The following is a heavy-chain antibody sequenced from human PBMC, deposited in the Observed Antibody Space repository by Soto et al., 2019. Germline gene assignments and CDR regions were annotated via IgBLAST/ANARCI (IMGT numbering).Heavy chain of an antibody. J-gene: IGHJ4*02. D-gene: IGHD5-12*01. CDR1: GFIFSGSA. CDR2: ILSKAGNYAT. CDR3: IRGGSPYDDDD. Sequence: EVQLVESGGGLVQPGGSLKLSCAASGFIFSGSAVHWVRQASGKGLEWVGRILSKAGNYATAYPASMKGRFTIYRDASKNTAFLQMNSLKTEDTAVYYCIRGGSPYDDDDWGEGTLGGVSS. V-gene: IGHV3-73*01.